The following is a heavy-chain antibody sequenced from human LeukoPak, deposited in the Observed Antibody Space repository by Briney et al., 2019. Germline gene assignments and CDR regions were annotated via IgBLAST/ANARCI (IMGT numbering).Heavy chain of an antibody. CDR2: INPNSGGT. CDR3: AREREGLRYFDWLSPGGWFDP. CDR1: RYTFTGYY. V-gene: IGHV1-2*02. D-gene: IGHD3-9*01. J-gene: IGHJ5*02. Sequence: ASVKVSCKASRYTFTGYYIHWVRQAPGQGLEWMGWINPNSGGTNYAQKFQGRVTMTRDTSISTAYMELSRLRSDDTAVYYCAREREGLRYFDWLSPGGWFDPWGQGTLVTVSS.